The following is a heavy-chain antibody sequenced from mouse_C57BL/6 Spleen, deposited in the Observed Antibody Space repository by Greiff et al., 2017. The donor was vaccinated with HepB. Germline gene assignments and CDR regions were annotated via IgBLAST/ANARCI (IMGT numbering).Heavy chain of an antibody. Sequence: EVKLVESGGGLVKPGGSLKLSCAASGFTFSSYAMSWVRQTPEKRLEWVATISDGGSYTYYPDNVKGRFTISRDNAKNNLYLQMSQLKSEDTAMYYCARLRRVYYAMDYWGQGTSVTVSS. J-gene: IGHJ4*01. CDR2: ISDGGSYT. CDR3: ARLRRVYYAMDY. V-gene: IGHV5-4*03. CDR1: GFTFSSYA. D-gene: IGHD2-12*01.